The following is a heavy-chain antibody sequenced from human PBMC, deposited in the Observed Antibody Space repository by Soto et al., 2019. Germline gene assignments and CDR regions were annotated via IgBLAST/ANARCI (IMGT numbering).Heavy chain of an antibody. CDR3: ARGRSGVVVITPNYHYGMDV. CDR1: GFTFSSYS. Sequence: GGSLRLSCAASGFTFSSYSMNWVRQAPGKGLEWVSSISSSSSYIYYADSVKGRFTISRDNAKNSLYLQMNSLRAEDTAVYYCARGRSGVVVITPNYHYGMDVWGQGTTVTVS. J-gene: IGHJ6*02. D-gene: IGHD3-22*01. V-gene: IGHV3-21*01. CDR2: ISSSSSYI.